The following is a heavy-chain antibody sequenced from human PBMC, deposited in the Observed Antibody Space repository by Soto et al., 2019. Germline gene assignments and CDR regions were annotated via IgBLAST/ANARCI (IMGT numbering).Heavy chain of an antibody. CDR1: GLIFSDYY. CDR2: ISSSGHYT. J-gene: IGHJ6*02. Sequence: QVQLVESGGGLVKPGGSLRLSCAASGLIFSDYYMSWIRQAPGKGLEWVSYISSSGHYTKNADSVQGRFTISRDNAKNSLYLQMNNLRAEDTAVYYCARELEGIDVWGQGTTVTVSS. CDR3: ARELEGIDV. V-gene: IGHV3-11*05.